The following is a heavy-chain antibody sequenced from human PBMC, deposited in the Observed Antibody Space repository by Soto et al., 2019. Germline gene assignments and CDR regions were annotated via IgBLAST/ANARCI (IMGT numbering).Heavy chain of an antibody. CDR3: AKAIYGDYMGD. Sequence: GRSLRVSCAASGFTFISYAMSWVRQAPGKGLEWVSAISGSGGSTYYADSVKGRFTISRDNSKNTLYLQMNSLRAEDTAVYYCAKAIYGDYMGDWGQGTLVTVSS. V-gene: IGHV3-23*01. J-gene: IGHJ4*02. CDR1: GFTFISYA. D-gene: IGHD4-17*01. CDR2: ISGSGGST.